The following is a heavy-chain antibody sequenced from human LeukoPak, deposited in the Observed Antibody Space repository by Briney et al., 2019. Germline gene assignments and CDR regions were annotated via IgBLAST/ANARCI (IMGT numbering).Heavy chain of an antibody. CDR2: VDTEDGET. Sequence: ASVTLSCKVSGSTFTYYYMHWVQQPPGKGLELMGLVDTEDGETIYADKYQGRVSITADTSTDTDYMELSSLRTEDTAVYYCAVAVGATTGGAFDIWGQGTMVTVSS. J-gene: IGHJ3*02. V-gene: IGHV1-69-2*01. CDR3: AVAVGATTGGAFDI. D-gene: IGHD1-26*01. CDR1: GSTFTYYY.